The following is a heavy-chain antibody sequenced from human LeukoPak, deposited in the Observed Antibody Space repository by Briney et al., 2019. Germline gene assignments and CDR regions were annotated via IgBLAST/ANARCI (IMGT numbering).Heavy chain of an antibody. D-gene: IGHD4-17*01. J-gene: IGHJ4*02. CDR3: AKEPVYGDYFDY. CDR1: GFTFSSYA. V-gene: IGHV3-23*01. Sequence: GGSLRLSCAASGFTFSSYAMSWVRQAPGKGLEGVSAISGSGGSTYYADSVKGRFTISRDNSKNTLYLQMNSLRAEDAAVYYCAKEPVYGDYFDYWGQGTLVTVSS. CDR2: ISGSGGST.